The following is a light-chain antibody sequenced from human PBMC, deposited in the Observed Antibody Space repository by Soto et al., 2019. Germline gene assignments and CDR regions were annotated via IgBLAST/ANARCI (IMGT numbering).Light chain of an antibody. CDR2: GAS. CDR1: QSVSTF. Sequence: EIVLTQSPATLYLSPGERAILSCRASQSVSTFLAWYQHRPDQTPRLLVYGASNRAAGIPVRFSGSASGTDFTLTISSLEPEDLAVYHCQYRSIFGQGTRLEIK. CDR3: QYRSI. V-gene: IGKV3-11*01. J-gene: IGKJ5*01.